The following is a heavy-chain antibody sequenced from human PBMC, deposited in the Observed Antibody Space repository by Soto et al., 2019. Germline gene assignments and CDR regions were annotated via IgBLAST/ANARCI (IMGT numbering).Heavy chain of an antibody. Sequence: VESGGALVQAGRSLRLSCAASGFMFDDYAMHWVRLRPGKRPEWVSGISWNSGERGYGDSVEGRFTITRDNANNFVYLEMSGQGVVDTALYSCVGSRAPLVHMPPKPSTHHTSGMDVWGEATTVTASS. CDR1: GFMFDDYA. CDR3: VGSRAPLVHMPPKPSTHHTSGMDV. J-gene: IGHJ6*03. CDR2: ISWNSGER. V-gene: IGHV3-9*01. D-gene: IGHD2-2*01.